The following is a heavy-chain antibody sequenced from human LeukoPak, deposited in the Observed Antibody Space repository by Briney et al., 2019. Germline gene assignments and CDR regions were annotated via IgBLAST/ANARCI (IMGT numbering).Heavy chain of an antibody. CDR1: GYSFTDYH. V-gene: IGHV1-2*02. Sequence: ASVKVSCKTSGYSFTDYHMHWVRQAPGQGLEWMGWINPNSGGTSSAQKFQGRVTMTRDTPITTVYMEVSWLTSDDTAIYYCARADRLHGGPYLIGPWGQGTLVTVSS. D-gene: IGHD2-21*01. J-gene: IGHJ5*02. CDR3: ARADRLHGGPYLIGP. CDR2: INPNSGGT.